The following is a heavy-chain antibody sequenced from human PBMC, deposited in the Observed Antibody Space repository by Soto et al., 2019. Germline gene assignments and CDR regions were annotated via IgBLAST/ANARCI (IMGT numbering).Heavy chain of an antibody. Sequence: SETLSLTCAVYGESFSGYYWSWIRQPPGKGLEWIGEINHSGSTNYNPSLKSRVTISVDTSKNQFSLKLSSVTAADTAVYYCARKTPTVTTYYFDYWGQGNLVTVSS. CDR3: ARKTPTVTTYYFDY. J-gene: IGHJ4*02. CDR1: GESFSGYY. V-gene: IGHV4-34*01. D-gene: IGHD4-17*01. CDR2: INHSGST.